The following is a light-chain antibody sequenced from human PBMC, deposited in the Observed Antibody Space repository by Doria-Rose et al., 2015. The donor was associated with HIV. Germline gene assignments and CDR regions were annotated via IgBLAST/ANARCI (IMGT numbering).Light chain of an antibody. CDR3: HQYGTSWT. V-gene: IGKV3-20*01. J-gene: IGKJ1*01. CDR1: QSFSSTY. CDR2: DGS. Sequence: TQSPGTLSLSPGERATLSCRASQSFSSTYLAWYQQKPGQAPSLLIYDGSTRATGIPDRCSASGSGTDFTRTINRLEPEDFALYYCHQYGTSWTFGQGTKVEI.